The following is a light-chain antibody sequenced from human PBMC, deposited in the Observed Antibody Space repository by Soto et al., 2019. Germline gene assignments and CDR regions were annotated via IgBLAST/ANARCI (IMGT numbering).Light chain of an antibody. CDR1: RSDVGAYNY. CDR2: EVT. CDR3: SSYTNINTGACV. V-gene: IGLV2-14*01. Sequence: QSALTQPASVSGSPGQSIAISCTGTRSDVGAYNYVSWYQQHPGKAPKLMISEVTNRPSGVSNRFSGSKSGNTASLTISGLQAEDEAEYYCSSYTNINTGACVFGTGTKLTVL. J-gene: IGLJ1*01.